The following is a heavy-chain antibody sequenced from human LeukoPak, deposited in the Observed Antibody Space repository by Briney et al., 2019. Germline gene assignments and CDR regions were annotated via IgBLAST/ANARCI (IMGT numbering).Heavy chain of an antibody. D-gene: IGHD6-19*01. CDR3: ARAGYSSGWYRSDY. V-gene: IGHV4-34*01. Sequence: SETLSLTCAVYGGSFSGYYWSWIRQPPGEGLEWIGEINHSGSTNYNPSLKSRVTISVDTSKNQFSLKLSSVTAADTAVYYCARAGYSSGWYRSDYWGQGTLVTVSS. CDR2: INHSGST. J-gene: IGHJ4*02. CDR1: GGSFSGYY.